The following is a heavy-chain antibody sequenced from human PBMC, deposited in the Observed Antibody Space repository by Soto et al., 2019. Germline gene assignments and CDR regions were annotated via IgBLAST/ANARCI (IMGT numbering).Heavy chain of an antibody. CDR1: GGSISSYY. Sequence: SETLSLTCTVSGGSISSYYWSWIRQPPGKGLEWIGYIYYSGSTNYNPSLKSRVTISVDTSKNQFSLKLSSVTAADTAVYYCAGGGGIRFVEFDYWGQGTLVTVSS. CDR2: IYYSGST. J-gene: IGHJ4*02. D-gene: IGHD3-3*01. CDR3: AGGGGIRFVEFDY. V-gene: IGHV4-59*01.